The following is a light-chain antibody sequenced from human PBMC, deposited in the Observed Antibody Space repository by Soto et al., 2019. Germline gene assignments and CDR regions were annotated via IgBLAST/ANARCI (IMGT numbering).Light chain of an antibody. J-gene: IGKJ1*01. CDR3: QQYNNWPV. V-gene: IGKV3-15*01. Sequence: EIVMTQSAATLSVSPGERATLSCRASQSVSSNLAWYQQKPGQAPRLLIYAASTRATGIPARFSGSGSGTEFTLTISSLQSEDFAVYYCQQYNNWPVFGQGTKVDIK. CDR1: QSVSSN. CDR2: AAS.